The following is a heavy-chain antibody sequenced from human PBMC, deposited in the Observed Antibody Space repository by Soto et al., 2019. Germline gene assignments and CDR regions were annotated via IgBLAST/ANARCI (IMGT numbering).Heavy chain of an antibody. D-gene: IGHD2-15*01. CDR3: AAWAEGATEVH. CDR2: IWYDASKQ. Sequence: QVQLVESGGGVVQPGRSLRLSCETSGFSFSVYGMHWVRQAPGKGLEWVAVIWYDASKQFYAASVEGRFTISSDNSKAILYLQMNSLRAEDTAVYYCAAWAEGATEVHWGQGTLVTVSS. J-gene: IGHJ4*02. CDR1: GFSFSVYG. V-gene: IGHV3-33*01.